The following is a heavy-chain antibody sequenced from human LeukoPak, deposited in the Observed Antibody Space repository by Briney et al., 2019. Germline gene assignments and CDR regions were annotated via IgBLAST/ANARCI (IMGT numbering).Heavy chain of an antibody. CDR2: ISFDGNDT. J-gene: IGHJ4*02. V-gene: IGHV3-30*18. Sequence: GGSLRLSCAASGFTFSSYSMNWVRQAPGKGLEWVAVISFDGNDTYYADSMKGRFTISRDNSKNTLYLQMNSLRPEDTAVYYCAKAAWLESWGQGTLVTVSS. CDR3: AKAAWLES. CDR1: GFTFSSYS.